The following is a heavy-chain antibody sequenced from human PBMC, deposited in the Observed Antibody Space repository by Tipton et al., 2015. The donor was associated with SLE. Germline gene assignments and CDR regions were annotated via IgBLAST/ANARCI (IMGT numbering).Heavy chain of an antibody. D-gene: IGHD6-13*01. Sequence: RSLRLSCAASGFTFSSYAMHWVRQAPGKGLEWVAVISYDGSNKYYADSVKGRFTISRDNSKNTLYLQMNSLRAEDTAVYYCARDDSSSGKGYWGQGTLVTVSS. CDR1: GFTFSSYA. J-gene: IGHJ4*02. CDR2: ISYDGSNK. V-gene: IGHV3-30*04. CDR3: ARDDSSSGKGY.